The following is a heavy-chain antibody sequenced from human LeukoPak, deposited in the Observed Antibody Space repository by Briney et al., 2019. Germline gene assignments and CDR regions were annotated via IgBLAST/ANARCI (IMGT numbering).Heavy chain of an antibody. J-gene: IGHJ2*01. Sequence: SETLSLTCAVYGGSFSGYYWSWLRQTPGKGLEWIGEINQGGTTNYNPSFKSQVTISADTSKRQISLNFHSVTAADTAVYYCARKVPYYEISTRLRFWYFDLWGRGTLVTVSS. CDR3: ARKVPYYEISTRLRFWYFDL. CDR1: GGSFSGYY. V-gene: IGHV4-34*01. CDR2: INQGGTT. D-gene: IGHD3-9*01.